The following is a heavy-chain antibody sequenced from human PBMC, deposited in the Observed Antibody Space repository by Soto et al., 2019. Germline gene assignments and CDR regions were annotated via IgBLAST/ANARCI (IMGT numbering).Heavy chain of an antibody. D-gene: IGHD2-2*01. V-gene: IGHV4-59*01. CDR3: ARDRTSAYYDGMDV. CDR1: GGSISSYY. J-gene: IGHJ6*02. Sequence: QVQLQESGPGLVMPSETLSLTCTVSGGSISSYYWSWIRQPPGKGLEWLGYIYYSGSINYDPSLKSRVTISVDTAKNQFCLELISVTAADTAVYYCARDRTSAYYDGMDVWGQGTTVTVSS. CDR2: IYYSGSI.